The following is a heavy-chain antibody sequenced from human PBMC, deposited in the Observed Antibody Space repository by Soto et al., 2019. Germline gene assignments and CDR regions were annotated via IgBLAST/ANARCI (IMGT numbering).Heavy chain of an antibody. CDR1: GYSFTSYW. J-gene: IGHJ6*02. Sequence: PGESLKISCKGSGYSFTSYWIGWVRQMPGKGLEWMGIIYPGDSDTRYSPSFQGQVTISADKSISTAYLQWSSLKASDTAMYYCARVLSSSWYAPSHYYGMDVWGQGTTVTVSS. V-gene: IGHV5-51*01. CDR2: IYPGDSDT. CDR3: ARVLSSSWYAPSHYYGMDV. D-gene: IGHD6-13*01.